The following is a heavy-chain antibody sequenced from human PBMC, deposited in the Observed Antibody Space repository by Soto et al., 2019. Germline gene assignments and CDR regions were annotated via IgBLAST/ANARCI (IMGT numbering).Heavy chain of an antibody. Sequence: GGTLRLSCAASGFTFSSYGIHWVRQAPGKGLEWVAVISYDGSNKYYADSVKGRFTISRDNSKNTLYLQMNSLRAEDTAVYYCAKDLNSGWSPRWFDPWGQGTLVTVSS. CDR3: AKDLNSGWSPRWFDP. D-gene: IGHD6-19*01. V-gene: IGHV3-30*18. CDR1: GFTFSSYG. CDR2: ISYDGSNK. J-gene: IGHJ5*02.